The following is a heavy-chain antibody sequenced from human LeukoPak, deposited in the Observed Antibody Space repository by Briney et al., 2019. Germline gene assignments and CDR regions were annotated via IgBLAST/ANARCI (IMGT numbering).Heavy chain of an antibody. CDR2: IYSGGST. D-gene: IGHD3/OR15-3a*01. CDR3: ARDYRLSVFGLAGSKNAFDV. Sequence: GGSLRLSCAASGFTVSSNYMSWVRQAPGKGLEWVSVIYSGGSTYYADSVKGRFTISRDNSKNTLYLQMNSLRAEDTAVYYCARDYRLSVFGLAGSKNAFDVWGQGTMVTVSS. CDR1: GFTVSSNY. V-gene: IGHV3-66*01. J-gene: IGHJ3*01.